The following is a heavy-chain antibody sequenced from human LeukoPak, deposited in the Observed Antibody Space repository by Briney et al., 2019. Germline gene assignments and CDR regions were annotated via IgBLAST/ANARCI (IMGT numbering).Heavy chain of an antibody. CDR3: AKAASPTTRYFDY. CDR2: IIPILGIA. CDR1: GGTFSSYA. J-gene: IGHJ4*02. D-gene: IGHD2-2*01. Sequence: GASVKVSCKASGGTFSSYAISWVRQAPGQGLEWMGRIIPILGIANYAQKFQGRVTITADKSTSTAYMELSSLRSEDTAVYYCAKAASPTTRYFDYWGQGTLVTVSS. V-gene: IGHV1-69*04.